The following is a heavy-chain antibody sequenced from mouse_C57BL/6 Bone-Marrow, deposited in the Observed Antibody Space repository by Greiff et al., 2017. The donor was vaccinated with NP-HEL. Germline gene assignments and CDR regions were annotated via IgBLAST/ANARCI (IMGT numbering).Heavy chain of an antibody. V-gene: IGHV5-9-1*02. J-gene: IGHJ2*01. Sequence: EVKLMESGEGLVKPGGSLKLSCAASGFTFSSYAMSWVRQTPEKRLEWVAYISSGGDYIYYADTVKGRFTISRDNARNTLYLQMSSLKSEDTAMYYCTRDDGYSVDYWGQGTTLTVSS. CDR2: ISSGGDYI. CDR1: GFTFSSYA. CDR3: TRDDGYSVDY. D-gene: IGHD2-3*01.